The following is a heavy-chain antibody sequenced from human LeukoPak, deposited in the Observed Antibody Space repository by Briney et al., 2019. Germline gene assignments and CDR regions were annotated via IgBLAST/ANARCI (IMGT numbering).Heavy chain of an antibody. J-gene: IGHJ4*02. CDR2: IYYSGST. Sequence: SETLSLTCTVSGGSISSSSYYWGWIRQPPGKGLEWIGSIYYSGSTYYNPSLKSRVTISVDTSKNQFSLKLSSVTAADTAVYYCATSPSGSRDYWGQGTLVTVSS. CDR3: ATSPSGSRDY. V-gene: IGHV4-39*07. D-gene: IGHD1-26*01. CDR1: GGSISSSSYY.